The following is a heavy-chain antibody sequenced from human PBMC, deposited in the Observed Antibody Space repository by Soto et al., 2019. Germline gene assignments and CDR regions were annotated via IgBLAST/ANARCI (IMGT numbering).Heavy chain of an antibody. CDR2: IIPIFGTA. D-gene: IGHD4-17*01. Sequence: SVKVSCKASGGTFSSYAISWVRQAPGQGPEWMGGIIPIFGTANYAQKFQGRVTITADKSTSTAYMELSSLRSEDTAVYYCASSAPDDYGGNSASPYGMDVWGQGTTVTVSS. V-gene: IGHV1-69*06. J-gene: IGHJ6*02. CDR3: ASSAPDDYGGNSASPYGMDV. CDR1: GGTFSSYA.